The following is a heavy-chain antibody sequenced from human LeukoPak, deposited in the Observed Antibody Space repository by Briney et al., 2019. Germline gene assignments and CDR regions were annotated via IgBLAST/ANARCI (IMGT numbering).Heavy chain of an antibody. D-gene: IGHD4-11*01. CDR1: GFTFSSYW. V-gene: IGHV3-53*01. J-gene: IGHJ6*03. CDR2: IYSGGST. CDR3: ARVKDYSNSYYYYMDV. Sequence: KAGGSLRLSCAASGFTFSSYWMSWVRQAPGKGLEWVSVIYSGGSTHYADSVKGRFTISRDNSKNTLYLQMNSLRAEDTAVYYCARVKDYSNSYYYYMDVWGKGTTVTVSS.